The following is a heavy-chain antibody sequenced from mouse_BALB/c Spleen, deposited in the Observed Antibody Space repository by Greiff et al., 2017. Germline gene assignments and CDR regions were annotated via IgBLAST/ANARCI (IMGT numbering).Heavy chain of an antibody. CDR3: ASGDFYYGSSYWYFDV. CDR2: ISYSGST. J-gene: IGHJ1*01. Sequence: EVMLVESGPGLVKPSQSLSLTCTVTGYSITSDYAWNWIRQFPGNKLEWMGYISYSGSTSYNPSLKSRISITRDTSKNQFFLQLNSVTTEDTATYYCASGDFYYGSSYWYFDVWGAGTTVTVSS. V-gene: IGHV3-2*02. CDR1: GYSITSDYA. D-gene: IGHD1-1*01.